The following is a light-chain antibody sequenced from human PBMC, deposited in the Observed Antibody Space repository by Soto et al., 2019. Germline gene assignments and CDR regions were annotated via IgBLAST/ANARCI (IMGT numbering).Light chain of an antibody. J-gene: IGLJ7*01. V-gene: IGLV4-60*02. CDR2: LEGSGTY. Sequence: QLVLTQSSSASASLGSSVKLTCTLSSGHSSYIIAWHQQQPGKAPRYLMKLEGSGTYDKGSGVPDGFSGSSSGADRYLTISNLQFDDEGDYYCETWDSNTRTVFGGGTQLTVL. CDR3: ETWDSNTRTV. CDR1: SGHSSYI.